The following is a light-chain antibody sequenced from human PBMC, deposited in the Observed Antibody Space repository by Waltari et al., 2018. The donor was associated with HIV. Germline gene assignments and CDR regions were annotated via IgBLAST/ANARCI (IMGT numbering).Light chain of an antibody. CDR1: QSVRSN. V-gene: IGKV3-15*01. CDR3: QQYNNWPPYT. J-gene: IGKJ2*01. CDR2: GAS. Sequence: EIVMTQSPATLSVFPGERATHSCRASQSVRSNLAWYQQKPGQAPRLLIYGASTRATGIPLRFSGSGSGTDFSLTISSLQSEDFAIYYCQQYNNWPPYTFGQGTKLEIK.